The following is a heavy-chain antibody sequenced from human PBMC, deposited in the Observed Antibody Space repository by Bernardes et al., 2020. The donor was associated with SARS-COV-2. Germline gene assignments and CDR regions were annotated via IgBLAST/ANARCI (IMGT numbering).Heavy chain of an antibody. D-gene: IGHD1-26*01. J-gene: IGHJ5*02. CDR3: ARRTTVGSPDA. V-gene: IGHV4-39*01. CDR2: IYYTGST. CDR1: GGPVSSSTYF. Sequence: SETLSLTCTVSGGPVSSSTYFWGWIRQPPGKGLEWIGSIYYTGSTNYNPSLRSRVTISVDTSKSQFSLRLSSVTAADTAVYYCARRTTVGSPDAWGQGSLVSVS.